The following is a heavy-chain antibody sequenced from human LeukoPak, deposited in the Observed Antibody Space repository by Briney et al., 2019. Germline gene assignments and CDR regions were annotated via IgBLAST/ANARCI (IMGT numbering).Heavy chain of an antibody. CDR3: VRDKGGYSGYATWFDP. V-gene: IGHV3-33*01. J-gene: IGHJ5*02. D-gene: IGHD5-12*01. Sequence: GRSLRLSCAASGFTFSSYGMHWVRQAPGKGLEWVAVIWYDGSNKYYADSVKGRFTISRDNSKNTLYLQMNSLRAEDTAVYYCVRDKGGYSGYATWFDPWGQGTLVTVSS. CDR1: GFTFSSYG. CDR2: IWYDGSNK.